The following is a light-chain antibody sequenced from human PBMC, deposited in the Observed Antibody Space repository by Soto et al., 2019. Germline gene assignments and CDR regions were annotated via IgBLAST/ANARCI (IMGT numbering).Light chain of an antibody. CDR1: SSDVGAYYY. CDR2: DVT. Sequence: QSALTQPASVSGSPGQSITISCTGTSSDVGAYYYVSWYQQHPDKAPKLMIYDVTNRPSGVSNRFSGSKSGNTASLTISGLRAEDEADYYCNSYIRNSTLVVFGGGTQLTVL. CDR3: NSYIRNSTLVV. V-gene: IGLV2-14*03. J-gene: IGLJ2*01.